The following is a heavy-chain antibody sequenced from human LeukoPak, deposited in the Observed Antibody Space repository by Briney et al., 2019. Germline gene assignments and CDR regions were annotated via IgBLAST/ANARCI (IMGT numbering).Heavy chain of an antibody. CDR2: FDPEDGET. D-gene: IGHD5-18*01. Sequence: ASVKVSCKASGYTFTGYYMHWVRQAPGKGLEWMGGFDPEDGETIYAQKFQGRVTMTEDTSTDTAYMELSSLRSEDTAVYYCATAARGYSYGYYFDYWGQGTLVTVSS. CDR3: ATAARGYSYGYYFDY. V-gene: IGHV1-24*01. CDR1: GYTFTGYY. J-gene: IGHJ4*02.